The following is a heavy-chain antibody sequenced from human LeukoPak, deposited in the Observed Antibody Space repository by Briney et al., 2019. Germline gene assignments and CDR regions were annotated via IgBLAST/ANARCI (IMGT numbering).Heavy chain of an antibody. V-gene: IGHV5-51*01. J-gene: IGHJ4*02. D-gene: IGHD3-10*01. CDR1: GYSFTSYW. CDR2: IYPGDSDT. CDR3: ARSTYYGSGSPFFDY. Sequence: GESLKISCKGSGYSFTSYWIGWVRQMPGKGLEWMGIIYPGDSDTRYSPSFQGQVTISADKSISTAYLQWSSLKASDTAMYYCARSTYYGSGSPFFDYWGQGTLVTVSS.